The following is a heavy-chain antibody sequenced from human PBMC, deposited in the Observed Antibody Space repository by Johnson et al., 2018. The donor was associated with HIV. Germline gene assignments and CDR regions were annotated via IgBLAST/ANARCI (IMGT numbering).Heavy chain of an antibody. V-gene: IGHV3-30*03. J-gene: IGHJ3*02. Sequence: QVQLVESGGGVVRPGGSLRLSCAASGFTFDDYGMSWVRQAPGKGLEWVAVISYDGSNQYYADSVKGRFTISRDNSKNTVFLQMNSLRPEDTAMYYCAAYYDFWSGSYTSGFDIWGQGTMVTVSS. D-gene: IGHD3-3*01. CDR3: AAYYDFWSGSYTSGFDI. CDR2: ISYDGSNQ. CDR1: GFTFDDYG.